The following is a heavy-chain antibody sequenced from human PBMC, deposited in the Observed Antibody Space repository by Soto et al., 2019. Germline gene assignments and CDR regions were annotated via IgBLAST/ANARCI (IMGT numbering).Heavy chain of an antibody. Sequence: SETLSLTCTVSGGSISGYYWSWIRQSPGKGLEYIGYIYYRGSTNYNSSLKSRVTMSVDTSRNQFSLKVNSVTAADTAVYYCARQRLLPFYYALDVWGQGTTVTVSS. CDR1: GGSISGYY. J-gene: IGHJ6*02. CDR2: IYYRGST. CDR3: ARQRLLPFYYALDV. D-gene: IGHD2-15*01. V-gene: IGHV4-59*01.